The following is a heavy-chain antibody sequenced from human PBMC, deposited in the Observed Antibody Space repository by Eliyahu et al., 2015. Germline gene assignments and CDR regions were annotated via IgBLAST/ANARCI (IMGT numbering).Heavy chain of an antibody. V-gene: IGHV3-73*02. J-gene: IGHJ4*02. Sequence: EVQLVESGGGLVQPGGSLXXSCAXSXXTFSGXXIPXVRQASGKGLEWVGRIGRKGNSHTTLYAASMKGRFTISRDDSKNTAYLQMNSLETEDTAVYYCLVGSSGYLDYWGQGTLVSVSS. CDR3: LVGSSGYLDY. CDR1: XXTFSGXX. CDR2: IGRKGNSHTT. D-gene: IGHD3-22*01.